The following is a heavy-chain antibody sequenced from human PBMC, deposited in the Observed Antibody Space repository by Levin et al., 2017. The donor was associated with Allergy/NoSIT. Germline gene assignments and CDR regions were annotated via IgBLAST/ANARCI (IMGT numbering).Heavy chain of an antibody. CDR2: IYHSGSA. D-gene: IGHD6-19*01. V-gene: IGHV4-39*01. J-gene: IGHJ4*02. Sequence: SETLSLTCTVSGGSISSGSYFWGWLRQPPGKGLEWIGSIYHSGSAYHNPSLKSRVTISVDTSKNQFPLKLSSVTAADTAVYYCARQPGWGGWYFDYWGQGTLVTVSS. CDR1: GGSISSGSYF. CDR3: ARQPGWGGWYFDY.